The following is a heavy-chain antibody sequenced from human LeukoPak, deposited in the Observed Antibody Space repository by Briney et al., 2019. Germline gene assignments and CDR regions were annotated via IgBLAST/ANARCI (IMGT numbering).Heavy chain of an antibody. CDR3: AKEGRSSGPYYFDY. D-gene: IGHD6-19*01. CDR2: ISGSDGTT. CDR1: GFTFSSYA. V-gene: IGHV3-23*01. J-gene: IGHJ4*02. Sequence: GRSLRLSCAASGFTFSSYAMSWVRQAPGKGLEWVSAISGSDGTTYYADSVKGRFTISRDNSKYTLSLQMNSLRAEDTAVYYCAKEGRSSGPYYFDYWGQGTLVTVSS.